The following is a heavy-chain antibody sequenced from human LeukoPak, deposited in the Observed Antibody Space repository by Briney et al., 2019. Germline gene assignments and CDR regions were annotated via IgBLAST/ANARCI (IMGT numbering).Heavy chain of an antibody. V-gene: IGHV3-23*01. CDR3: AKGSVGNADFAS. CDR1: GFTFSSFS. CDR2: IIVSGAT. Sequence: PGGSLRLSCAASGFTFSSFSMTWVRQAPGKGLEWVSSIIVSGATYYADSVKGRFTVSRDSFRGMLFLQTVSLRVEDTAVYFCAKGSVGNADFASWGQGALVTVSS. J-gene: IGHJ4*02. D-gene: IGHD6-25*01.